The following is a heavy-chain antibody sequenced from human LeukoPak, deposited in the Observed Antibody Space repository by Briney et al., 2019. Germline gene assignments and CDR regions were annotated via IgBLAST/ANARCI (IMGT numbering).Heavy chain of an antibody. V-gene: IGHV1-2*06. CDR1: GYTFTGYY. CDR3: ARSISSGWYSLDY. CDR2: INPNSGGT. Sequence: ASVKVSCKASGYTFTGYYMHWVRQAPGQGLEWMGRINPNSGGTNYAQKFQGRVTMTRDTSISTAYMELSRLRSGDTAVYYCARSISSGWYSLDYWGQGTLVTVSS. J-gene: IGHJ4*02. D-gene: IGHD6-19*01.